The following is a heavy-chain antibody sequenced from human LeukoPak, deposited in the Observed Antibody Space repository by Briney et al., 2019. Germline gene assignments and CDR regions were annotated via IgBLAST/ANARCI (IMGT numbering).Heavy chain of an antibody. CDR1: GYTFTSYG. J-gene: IGHJ3*02. CDR2: ISAYNGNT. D-gene: IGHD2-2*01. CDR3: ARGLWVPAVTSGAFDI. Sequence: ASVKVSCKASGYTFTSYGISWVRQAPGQGLEWMGWISAYNGNTNYAQKLQGRVTMTTDTSTSTAYMELRSLRSDDTAVYYCARGLWVPAVTSGAFDIWGQGTTVTVSS. V-gene: IGHV1-18*01.